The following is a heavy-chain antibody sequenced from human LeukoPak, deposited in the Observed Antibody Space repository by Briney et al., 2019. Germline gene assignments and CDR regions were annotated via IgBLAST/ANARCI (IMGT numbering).Heavy chain of an antibody. CDR3: AREAEGFSIFDY. J-gene: IGHJ4*02. Sequence: GGSLRLSCAASGFTFSSCAMHWVRQAPGKGLEWVAVISYDGSNKYYADSVKGRFTISRDNSKNTLYLQMNSLRAEDTAVYYCAREAEGFSIFDYWGQGTLVTVSS. D-gene: IGHD3-3*01. CDR1: GFTFSSCA. CDR2: ISYDGSNK. V-gene: IGHV3-30*04.